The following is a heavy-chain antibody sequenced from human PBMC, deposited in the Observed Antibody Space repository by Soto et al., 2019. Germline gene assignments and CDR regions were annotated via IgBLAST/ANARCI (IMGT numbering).Heavy chain of an antibody. V-gene: IGHV1-8*01. CDR3: ARTYYDFWSGYYPGGHYYYYMDV. CDR1: GYTFTSYD. Sequence: GASVKVSCKASGYTFTSYDINWVRQATGQGLEWMGWMNPNSGNTGYAQKFQGRVTMTRNTSISTAYMELSSLRSEDTAVYYCARTYYDFWSGYYPGGHYYYYMDVWGKGTTVTVSS. D-gene: IGHD3-3*01. J-gene: IGHJ6*03. CDR2: MNPNSGNT.